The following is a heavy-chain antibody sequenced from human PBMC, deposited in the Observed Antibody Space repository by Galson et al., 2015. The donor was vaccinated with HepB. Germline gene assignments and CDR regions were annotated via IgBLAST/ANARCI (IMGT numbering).Heavy chain of an antibody. D-gene: IGHD3-22*01. V-gene: IGHV5-51*03. CDR3: AKCDYDSTNYITFFDY. J-gene: IGHJ4*02. CDR1: GYNFTNYC. CDR2: IYPGDSDI. Sequence: QSGAEVKKPGKSLKISCKVSGYNFTNYCIGWVRQMPGKGLEWMGIIYPGDSDIRYSPSFQGQVTISADKSISTAYLQWSRLKASDTAMYYCAKCDYDSTNYITFFDYWGQGTLVTVSS.